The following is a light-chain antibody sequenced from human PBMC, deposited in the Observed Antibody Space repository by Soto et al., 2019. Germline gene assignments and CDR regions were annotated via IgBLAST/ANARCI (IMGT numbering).Light chain of an antibody. CDR2: EVS. CDR1: SSDVRGYNY. V-gene: IGLV2-14*01. Sequence: QSVLTQPASVSGSPGQSITISCTGTSSDVRGYNYVSWYQHHPGKAPKLMIYEVSNRPSGVSNRFSGSKSGNTASLTISGLQAEDEADYYCSSYTGSSTPVFGGGTKLTVL. CDR3: SSYTGSSTPV. J-gene: IGLJ3*02.